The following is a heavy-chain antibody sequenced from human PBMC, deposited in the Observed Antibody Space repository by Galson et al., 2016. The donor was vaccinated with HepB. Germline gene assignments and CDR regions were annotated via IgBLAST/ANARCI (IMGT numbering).Heavy chain of an antibody. Sequence: SLRLSCAASGFNFDDYAMHWVRQAPGKGLGWVSGISWNSGNTDYVDSVKGRFTISRDNDKNSLYLQMSSLRAEDTAVYYCAREERRNNYYFDYWGQGTLVTVSS. V-gene: IGHV3-9*01. CDR1: GFNFDDYA. J-gene: IGHJ4*02. D-gene: IGHD3-10*01. CDR3: AREERRNNYYFDY. CDR2: ISWNSGNT.